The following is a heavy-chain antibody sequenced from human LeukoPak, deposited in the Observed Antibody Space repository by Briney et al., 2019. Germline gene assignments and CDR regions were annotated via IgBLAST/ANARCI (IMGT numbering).Heavy chain of an antibody. V-gene: IGHV4-31*03. Sequence: SETLSLTCTVSGGSISSASFYWGWIRQHPGMGLEWIGYIYYSGTTYYNPSLKSRVTISVDTSNNQFSLKLSSVTAADTAVYYCARADSSGYSYFDYWGQGTLVTVSS. CDR1: GGSISSASFY. D-gene: IGHD3-22*01. CDR3: ARADSSGYSYFDY. J-gene: IGHJ4*02. CDR2: IYYSGTT.